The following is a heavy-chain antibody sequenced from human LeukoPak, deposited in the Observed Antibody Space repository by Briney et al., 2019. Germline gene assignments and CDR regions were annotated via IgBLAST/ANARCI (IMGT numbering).Heavy chain of an antibody. J-gene: IGHJ6*03. Sequence: PSETLSLTCAVYGGSFSGYYWSWIRQPPGKGLEWIGEINHSGSTNYNPSLKSRVTISVDTSKNQFSLKLSSVTAADTAVYYCARGAIAVAGTGGGVYYMDVWGKGTTVTVSS. D-gene: IGHD6-19*01. CDR1: GGSFSGYY. CDR2: INHSGST. V-gene: IGHV4-34*01. CDR3: ARGAIAVAGTGGGVYYMDV.